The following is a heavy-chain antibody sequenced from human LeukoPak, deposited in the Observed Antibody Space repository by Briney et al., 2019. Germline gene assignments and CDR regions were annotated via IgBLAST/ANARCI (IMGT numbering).Heavy chain of an antibody. CDR3: ARDVFDY. Sequence: GGSLRLSCAASGFIFSNYWMTWVRQAPGKGLEWVANIKQDGSAKYYVDPVKGRFTISRDNPKNSLYLQMNSLRAEDTAVYYCARDVFDYWGQGTLVTVSS. CDR2: IKQDGSAK. J-gene: IGHJ4*02. V-gene: IGHV3-7*01. CDR1: GFIFSNYW.